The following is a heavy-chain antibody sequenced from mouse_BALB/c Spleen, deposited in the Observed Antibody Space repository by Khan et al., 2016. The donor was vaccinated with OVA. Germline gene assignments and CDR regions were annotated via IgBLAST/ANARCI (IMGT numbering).Heavy chain of an antibody. J-gene: IGHJ2*01. Sequence: QVQLQQSGAELAKPGASVKMSCKASGYTFINYWILWVKQRPGQGLKWIGYINPSTAYTEYNQNFKDKATLTADKSSRTAYMQLSSLTSEDSAVYYCARRGLRWDFDYWGQGTTLPVSS. CDR2: INPSTAYT. CDR1: GYTFINYW. D-gene: IGHD1-1*01. V-gene: IGHV1-7*01. CDR3: ARRGLRWDFDY.